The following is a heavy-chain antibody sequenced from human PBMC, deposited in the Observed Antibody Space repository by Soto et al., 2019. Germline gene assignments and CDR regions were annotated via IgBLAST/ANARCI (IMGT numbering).Heavy chain of an antibody. CDR1: GGSISSSSYY. V-gene: IGHV4-39*01. CDR3: ARSTTVTTGIDY. J-gene: IGHJ4*02. D-gene: IGHD4-17*01. Sequence: SETLSLTCTVSGGSISSSSYYWGWLRQPPGKGLEWIGSIYYSGSTYYNPSLKSRVTISVDTSKNQFSLKLSSVTAADTAVYYCARSTTVTTGIDYWGQGTLVTVSS. CDR2: IYYSGST.